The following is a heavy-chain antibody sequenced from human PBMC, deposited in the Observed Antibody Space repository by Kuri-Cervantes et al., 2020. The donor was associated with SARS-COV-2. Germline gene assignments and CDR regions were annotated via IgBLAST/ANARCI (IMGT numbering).Heavy chain of an antibody. D-gene: IGHD3-10*01. J-gene: IGHJ6*03. CDR3: ARSDRVRDLFSLMRYYYYYFMGV. CDR1: GFIFNDYA. V-gene: IGHV3-23*01. CDR2: ISGDGGST. Sequence: GESLKISCRASGFIFNDYAMSWVRQAPGKGLEWVSGISGDGGSTYYADSVKGRFTISRDNLTKTLYLQMNSLRAEDTAVYYCARSDRVRDLFSLMRYYYYYFMGVWGNGTTVTVSS.